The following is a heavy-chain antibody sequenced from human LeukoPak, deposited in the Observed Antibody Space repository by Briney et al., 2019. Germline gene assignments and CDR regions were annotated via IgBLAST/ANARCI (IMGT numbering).Heavy chain of an antibody. CDR3: ARMDSYGYEDY. CDR1: GGSISSGGYY. CDR2: IYYSGST. Sequence: SETLSLTCTVSGGSISSGGYYWSWIRQHPGKGLEWIGYIYYSGSTYYNPSLKSRVTISVDASKNQFSLKLSSVTAADTAVYYCARMDSYGYEDYWGQGTLVTVSS. D-gene: IGHD5-18*01. J-gene: IGHJ4*02. V-gene: IGHV4-31*03.